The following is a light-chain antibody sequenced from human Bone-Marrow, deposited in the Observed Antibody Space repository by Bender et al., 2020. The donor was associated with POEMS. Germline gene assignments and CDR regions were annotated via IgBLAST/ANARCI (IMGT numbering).Light chain of an antibody. CDR2: DDR. CDR3: QVWDSSAHLYV. V-gene: IGLV3-21*02. Sequence: SYVLTQPPSVSVAPGQPARITCGGDNIGSKSVHWYQQKPGQAPVMVVYDDRDRPSGIPERFSGSNSGNAATLTISRVEAGDEADYYCQVWDSSAHLYVFGTGTKVTVL. CDR1: NIGSKS. J-gene: IGLJ1*01.